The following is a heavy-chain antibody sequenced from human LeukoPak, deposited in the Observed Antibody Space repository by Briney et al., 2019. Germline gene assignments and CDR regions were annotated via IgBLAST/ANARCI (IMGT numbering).Heavy chain of an antibody. CDR2: IYPGDSDT. D-gene: IGHD3-16*02. CDR1: GYSFTSYW. CDR3: ARHPPAAFGGVIPINYFDY. V-gene: IGHV5-51*01. J-gene: IGHJ4*02. Sequence: GESLKISRKGSGYSFTSYWIGWVRQMPGKGLEWMGIIYPGDSDTRYSPSFQGQVTISADKSISTAYLQWSSLKASDTAMYYCARHPPAAFGGVIPINYFDYWGQGTLVTVSS.